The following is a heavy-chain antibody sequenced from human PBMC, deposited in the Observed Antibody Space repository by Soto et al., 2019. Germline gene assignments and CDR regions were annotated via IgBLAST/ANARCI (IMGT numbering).Heavy chain of an antibody. J-gene: IGHJ4*02. CDR3: ARFLGAYDILTGYLDY. D-gene: IGHD3-9*01. CDR1: GFTFSSYS. V-gene: IGHV3-21*01. Sequence: GGSLRLSCAAPGFTFSSYSMNWVRQAPGKGLEWVSSISSSSSYIYYADSVKGRFTISRDNAKNSLYLQMSSLRAEDTAVYYCARFLGAYDILTGYLDYWGRGTLVTVS. CDR2: ISSSSSYI.